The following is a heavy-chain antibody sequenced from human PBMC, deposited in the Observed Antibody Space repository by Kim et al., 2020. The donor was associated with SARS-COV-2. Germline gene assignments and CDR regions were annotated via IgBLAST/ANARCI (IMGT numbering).Heavy chain of an antibody. D-gene: IGHD6-6*01. CDR3: ASRTVSGSSSSGWFDP. Sequence: LKSRVTISVDTSKNQFSLKLSSVTAADTAVYYCASRTVSGSSSSGWFDPWGQGTLVTVSS. V-gene: IGHV4-34*01. J-gene: IGHJ5*02.